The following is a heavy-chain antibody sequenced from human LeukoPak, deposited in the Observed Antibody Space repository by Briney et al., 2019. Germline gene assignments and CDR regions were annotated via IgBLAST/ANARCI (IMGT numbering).Heavy chain of an antibody. CDR3: ARDGDTVLTRGYYYYLDV. CDR1: GFTFSSYT. V-gene: IGHV3-21*01. D-gene: IGHD3-10*01. Sequence: GGSLRLSCAASGFTFSSYTMNWVRQAPGKGLEWVSSISSSSSYIYYVDSVKGRFTISRDNAKKSLYLQMNSLRTEDTALYYCARDGDTVLTRGYYYYLDVWGKGTTVTVSS. CDR2: ISSSSSYI. J-gene: IGHJ6*03.